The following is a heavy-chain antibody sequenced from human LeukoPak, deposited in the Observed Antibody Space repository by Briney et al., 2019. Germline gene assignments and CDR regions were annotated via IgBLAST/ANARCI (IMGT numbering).Heavy chain of an antibody. D-gene: IGHD3-10*01. V-gene: IGHV1-69*06. CDR2: IIPIFGTA. CDR3: ARDLVRGVKYNWFDP. J-gene: IGHJ5*02. CDR1: GGTFSSYA. Sequence: ASVKVSCKASGGTFSSYAISWVRQAPGQGLEWMGGIIPIFGTANYAQKFQGRVTITADKSTSTAYMELSSLRSEDTAVYYCARDLVRGVKYNWFDPWGQGTLVTVPS.